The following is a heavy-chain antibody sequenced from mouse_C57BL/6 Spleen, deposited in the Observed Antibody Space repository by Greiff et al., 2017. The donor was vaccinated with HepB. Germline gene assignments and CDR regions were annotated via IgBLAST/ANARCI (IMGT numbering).Heavy chain of an antibody. CDR1: GYTFTSYW. CDR3: ARLSFLTTVPY. Sequence: VQLQQSGAELVKPGASVKLSCKASGYTFTSYWMHWVKQRPGQGLEWIGMIHPNSGSTNYNEKFKSKATLTVDKSSSTAYMQLSSLTSEDAAVYYCARLSFLTTVPYWGQGTLVTVSA. CDR2: IHPNSGST. V-gene: IGHV1-64*01. D-gene: IGHD1-1*01. J-gene: IGHJ3*01.